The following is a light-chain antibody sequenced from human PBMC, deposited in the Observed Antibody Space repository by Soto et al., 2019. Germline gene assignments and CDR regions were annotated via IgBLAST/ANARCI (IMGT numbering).Light chain of an antibody. CDR1: QSMTSW. J-gene: IGKJ3*01. CDR3: QQYNSYPFT. CDR2: KAS. V-gene: IGKV1-5*03. Sequence: DIQMTQSPSTLSASVGDRVTTTCRASQSMTSWLAWYQQKPGKAPKLLIYKASSLESGVPSRFSGSGSGTEFTLTISSLQPDDFATYYCQQYNSYPFTFGPGTKVDIK.